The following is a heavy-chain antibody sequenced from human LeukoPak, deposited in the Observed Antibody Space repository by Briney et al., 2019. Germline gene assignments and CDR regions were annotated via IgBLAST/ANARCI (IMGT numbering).Heavy chain of an antibody. V-gene: IGHV4-59*12. CDR3: ARTVVTLDWYFDL. CDR1: GASISSYY. CDR2: IYYSGST. D-gene: IGHD4-23*01. J-gene: IGHJ2*01. Sequence: PSETLSLTCTVSGASISSYYWSWIRQPPGKGLEWIGFIYYSGSTNYNPSPKSRVTMSIDTSKNQVSLKMRSVTAADTAVYYCARTVVTLDWYFDLWGRGTLVSVSS.